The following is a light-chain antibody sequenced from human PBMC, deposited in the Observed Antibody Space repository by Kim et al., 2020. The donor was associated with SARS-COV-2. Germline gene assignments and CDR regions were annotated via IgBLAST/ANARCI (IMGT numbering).Light chain of an antibody. CDR3: SSYTSSSTWV. J-gene: IGLJ3*02. CDR2: DVS. Sequence: GQSITISCTGTSSDVGGYNNVSWYQQPPGKAPKLMIYDVSKWPSGVSTRFAGSKSGNTASLTISGLQAEDEADYYCSSYTSSSTWVFGGGTQVTVL. CDR1: SSDVGGYNN. V-gene: IGLV2-14*04.